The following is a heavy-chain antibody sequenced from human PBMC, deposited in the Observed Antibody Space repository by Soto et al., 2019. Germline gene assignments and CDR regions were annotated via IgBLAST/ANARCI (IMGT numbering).Heavy chain of an antibody. CDR1: GYSFTSDC. J-gene: IGHJ6*02. V-gene: IGHV5-10-1*01. CDR2: IDPSDSYT. CDR3: ARRSIMDIVVVPAAMLRPNYYYGMDI. D-gene: IGHD2-2*03. Sequence: GESLKISCKGSGYSFTSDCISWARQMPVKGLEWMGRIDPSDSYTNYSPSFQGHVTISADKSISTAYLQWSSLKASDTAMYYCARRSIMDIVVVPAAMLRPNYYYGMDIWGQGTTVTVSS.